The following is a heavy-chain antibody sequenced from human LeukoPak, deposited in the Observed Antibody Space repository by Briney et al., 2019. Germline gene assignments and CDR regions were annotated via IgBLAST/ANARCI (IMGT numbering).Heavy chain of an antibody. CDR3: ASTTVTTYVFGDYYYYGMDV. CDR1: GFSFSSYA. J-gene: IGHJ6*02. V-gene: IGHV1-3*01. Sequence: GGSLRLSCAASGFSFSSYAMNWVRQAPGQRLEWMGWINAGNGNTKYSQKFQGRVTITRDTSASTAYMELSSLRSEDTAVYYCASTTVTTYVFGDYYYYGMDVWGQGTTVTVSS. D-gene: IGHD4-17*01. CDR2: INAGNGNT.